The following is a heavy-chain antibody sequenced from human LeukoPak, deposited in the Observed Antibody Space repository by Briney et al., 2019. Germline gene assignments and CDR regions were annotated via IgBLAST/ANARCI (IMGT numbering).Heavy chain of an antibody. CDR2: ISGRGT. CDR3: AKGHRDVDY. CDR1: GFTFSNYC. Sequence: PGGSLRLSCAASGFTFSNYCMSWVRQAPGQGLEWVSDISGRGTFYADSVKGRFTISRDNSKNTVDLQMNSLRAEDTAVYYCAKGHRDVDYWGQGTLVTVSS. J-gene: IGHJ4*02. V-gene: IGHV3-23*01.